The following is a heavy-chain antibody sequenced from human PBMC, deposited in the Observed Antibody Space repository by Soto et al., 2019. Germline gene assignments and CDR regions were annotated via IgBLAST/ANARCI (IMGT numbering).Heavy chain of an antibody. D-gene: IGHD5-12*01. J-gene: IGHJ4*02. V-gene: IGHV3-13*04. CDR3: TRARSGYGYHFDD. CDR2: IGTAGDT. CDR1: GFTFSSYD. Sequence: EVQLVESGGGLVQPGGSLRLSCAASGFTFSSYDMHWVRQATGKGLEWVSAIGTAGDTYYPGSVKGRFTISRENAKNSLYLQMNSLRAGDTAVYYCTRARSGYGYHFDDWGQGTLVTVSS.